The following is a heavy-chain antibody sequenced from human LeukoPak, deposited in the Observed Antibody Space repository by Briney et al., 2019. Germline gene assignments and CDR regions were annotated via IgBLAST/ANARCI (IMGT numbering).Heavy chain of an antibody. J-gene: IGHJ4*02. Sequence: PSETLSLTCTVSGGSISSSSYYWGWIRQPPGKGLEWIGEIYHSGSTNYNPSLKSRVTISVDKSKNQFSLKLSSVTAADTAVYYCARKRGYSYGYLFYFDYWGQGTLVTVSS. CDR1: GGSISSSSYY. V-gene: IGHV4-39*07. D-gene: IGHD5-18*01. CDR2: IYHSGST. CDR3: ARKRGYSYGYLFYFDY.